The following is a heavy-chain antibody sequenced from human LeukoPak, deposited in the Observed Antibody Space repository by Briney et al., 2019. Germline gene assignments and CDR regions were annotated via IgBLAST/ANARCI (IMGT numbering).Heavy chain of an antibody. V-gene: IGHV1-2*02. CDR1: GYTFTGYY. CDR2: INPNSGGT. J-gene: IGHJ4*02. CDR3: ASPLDSSGYIFDY. Sequence: ASVKVSCKASGYTFTGYYMHWVRQAPGQGPEWMGWINPNSGGTTYAQKFQGRVTMTRDTSISTAYMELSRLRSDDTAVYYCASPLDSSGYIFDYWGQGTLVTVSS. D-gene: IGHD3-22*01.